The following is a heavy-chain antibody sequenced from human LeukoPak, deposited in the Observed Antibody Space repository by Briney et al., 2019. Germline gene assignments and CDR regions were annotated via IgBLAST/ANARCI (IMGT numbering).Heavy chain of an antibody. V-gene: IGHV3-23*01. CDR2: ITKSGDNT. CDR3: AGGEILTGHYTFDY. J-gene: IGHJ4*02. CDR1: GFTFSNYA. D-gene: IGHD3-9*01. Sequence: PGGSLRLSCAASGFTFSNYAMSWVRQAPGKGLECVSAITKSGDNTVYADSVKGRFTMSRDNSKNTVYLQMNSLRAEDTAVYYCAGGEILTGHYTFDYWGQGTLVTVSS.